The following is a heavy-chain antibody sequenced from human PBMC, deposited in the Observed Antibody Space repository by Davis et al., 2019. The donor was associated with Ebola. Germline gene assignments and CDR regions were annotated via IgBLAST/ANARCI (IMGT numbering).Heavy chain of an antibody. CDR1: GFTFSSYG. J-gene: IGHJ5*01. Sequence: PGGSLRLSCAASGFTFSSYGMHWVRQAPGKGLEWVAVIWYDGSNKYYADSVKGRFTISRDNSKNTLYLQMNSLRAEDTAVYYCARDHYDSSAHNWFDSWGQGTLVTVSS. CDR3: ARDHYDSSAHNWFDS. V-gene: IGHV3-33*01. CDR2: IWYDGSNK. D-gene: IGHD3-22*01.